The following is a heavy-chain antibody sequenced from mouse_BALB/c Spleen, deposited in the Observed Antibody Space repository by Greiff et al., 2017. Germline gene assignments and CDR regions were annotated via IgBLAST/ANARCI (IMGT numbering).Heavy chain of an antibody. CDR1: GFNIKDYY. CDR3: ARGGEVRRFAY. D-gene: IGHD2-14*01. CDR2: IDPENGNT. J-gene: IGHJ3*01. Sequence: DVKLQESGAELVRPGALVKLSCKASGFNIKDYYMHWVKQRPEQGLEWIGWIDPENGNTIYDPKFQGKASITADTSSNTAYLQLSSLTSEDTAVYYCARGGEVRRFAYWGQGTLVTVSA. V-gene: IGHV14-1*02.